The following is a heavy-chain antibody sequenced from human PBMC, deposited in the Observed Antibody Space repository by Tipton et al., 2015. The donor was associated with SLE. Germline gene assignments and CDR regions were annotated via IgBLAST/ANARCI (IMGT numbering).Heavy chain of an antibody. J-gene: IGHJ4*02. CDR2: SSGSGTFT. D-gene: IGHD1-26*01. CDR1: GFYFSDYA. Sequence: SLRLSCAASGFYFSDYAISWVRQAPGKGLEWVSGSSGSGTFTSYADSVKGRFTISRDQSKNTLYLSMGSLRAEDTAVYYCAKHSVGVLPSSLDSWGQGTLVTVSS. CDR3: AKHSVGVLPSSLDS. V-gene: IGHV3-23*01.